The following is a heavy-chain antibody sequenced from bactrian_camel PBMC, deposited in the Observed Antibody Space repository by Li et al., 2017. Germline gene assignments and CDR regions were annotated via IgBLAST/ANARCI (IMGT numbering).Heavy chain of an antibody. CDR1: GYTVSRDC. V-gene: IGHV3S1*01. D-gene: IGHD5*01. Sequence: HVQLVESGGGSVQAGGSLRLSCAVSGYTVSRDCMAWFRQAPGKEREGVAILYFRGSSVYGDTTYYPDSVKGRFTISRDNAKNTVALQMNNLKSEDTALYYCATALYGGTDFGYWGQGTQVTVS. CDR3: ATALYGGTDFGY. CDR2: LYFRGSSVYGDTT. J-gene: IGHJ6*01.